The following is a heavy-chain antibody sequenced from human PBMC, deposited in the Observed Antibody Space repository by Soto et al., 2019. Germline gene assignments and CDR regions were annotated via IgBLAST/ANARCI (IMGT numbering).Heavy chain of an antibody. D-gene: IGHD2-21*02. CDR2: ISSSGDT. J-gene: IGHJ6*02. Sequence: GGSLRHSCAASGFTFGSYSMHWVRQAPGKGLEWVSSISSSGDTYYADSLKGRLTISRDYAKNSLSLQMNSLRAEDTAVYYCAREETAWPLAYGLDVWGQGTTVTVSS. V-gene: IGHV3-21*01. CDR3: AREETAWPLAYGLDV. CDR1: GFTFGSYS.